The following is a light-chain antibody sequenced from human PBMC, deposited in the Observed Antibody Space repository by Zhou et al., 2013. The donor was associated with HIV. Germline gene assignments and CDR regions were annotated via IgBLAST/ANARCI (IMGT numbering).Light chain of an antibody. Sequence: DIQMTQSPSSLSASVGDRVTIACRASQSINNFMAWYQQKPGKAPKILVYRAYKLPDGVPSRFIATGFGYDFILTISSLQPDDFATYYCLQHNTFPLTFGQGTKVEIK. CDR3: LQHNTFPLT. CDR1: QSINNF. V-gene: IGKV1-5*03. J-gene: IGKJ1*01. CDR2: RAY.